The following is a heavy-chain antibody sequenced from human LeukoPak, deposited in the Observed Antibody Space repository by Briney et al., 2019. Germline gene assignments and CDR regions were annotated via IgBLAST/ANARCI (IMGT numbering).Heavy chain of an antibody. V-gene: IGHV4-59*01. D-gene: IGHD2-15*01. CDR2: IYYSGST. CDR3: AGAGITNKDCSGGSCYSSWFDP. Sequence: KTSETLSLTCTVSGGSISSYYWSWIRQPPGKGLEWIGYIYYSGSTNYNPSLKSRVTISVDTSKNQFSLKLSSVTAADTAVYYCAGAGITNKDCSGGSCYSSWFDPWGQGTLVTVSS. J-gene: IGHJ5*02. CDR1: GGSISSYY.